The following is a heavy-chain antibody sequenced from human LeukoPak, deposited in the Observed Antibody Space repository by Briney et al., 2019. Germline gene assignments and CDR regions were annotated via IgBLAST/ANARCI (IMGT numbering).Heavy chain of an antibody. V-gene: IGHV3-48*03. D-gene: IGHD3-10*01. CDR2: ISSSGSTI. J-gene: IGHJ4*02. CDR3: ASLCYYYGSGSPIDY. CDR1: GFTLSSYE. Sequence: PGGSLRLSCAASGFTLSSYEMNWVRQAPGKGLEWVSYISSSGSTIYYADSVKGRFTISRDNAKNSPYLQMNSLRAEDTAVYYCASLCYYYGSGSPIDYWGQGTLVTVSS.